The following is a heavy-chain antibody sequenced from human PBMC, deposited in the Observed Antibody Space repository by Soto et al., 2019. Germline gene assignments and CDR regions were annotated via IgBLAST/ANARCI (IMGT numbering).Heavy chain of an antibody. CDR1: GFTFSTYT. J-gene: IGHJ5*02. V-gene: IGHV3-23*01. CDR2: ISDSGGNT. Sequence: SGGSLTLSRAASGFTFSTYTMTWVRQAPGKWLEWVAAISDSGGNTFYADSGKGRFTISRDNSKTTLYLHMDSLRAEDTAVYYCAKRRSDNSIWFDPWGQGTLVSVSS. D-gene: IGHD6-13*01. CDR3: AKRRSDNSIWFDP.